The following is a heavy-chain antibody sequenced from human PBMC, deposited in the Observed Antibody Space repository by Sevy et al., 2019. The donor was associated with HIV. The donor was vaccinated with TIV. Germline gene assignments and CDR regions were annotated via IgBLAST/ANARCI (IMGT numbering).Heavy chain of an antibody. CDR2: IDSGGST. CDR3: AREFAAAGTFYYYYMDV. J-gene: IGHJ6*03. Sequence: RGSLRLSCAASGFTVSSNYMSWVRQAPGKGLEWVSVIDSGGSTYYADSVKGRFTISRDNSKNTLYLQMNSLRAEDTAVYYCAREFAAAGTFYYYYMDVWAKGPRSPSP. CDR1: GFTVSSNY. V-gene: IGHV3-53*01. D-gene: IGHD6-13*01.